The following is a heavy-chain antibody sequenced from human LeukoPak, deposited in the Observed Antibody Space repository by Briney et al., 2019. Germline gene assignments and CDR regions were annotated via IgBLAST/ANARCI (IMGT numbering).Heavy chain of an antibody. CDR3: ARVGGQLLWFGELPDY. CDR2: SHHSGST. Sequence: SQTLSLTCTVSGGSISSGYYWGWIRQPPGKGLEWIGGSHHSGSTYYNPSLKSRVTISVDTSKNQFSLRLSSVTAADTAVYYCARVGGQLLWFGELPDYWGQGTLVTVSS. J-gene: IGHJ4*02. V-gene: IGHV4-38-2*02. D-gene: IGHD3-10*01. CDR1: GGSISSGYY.